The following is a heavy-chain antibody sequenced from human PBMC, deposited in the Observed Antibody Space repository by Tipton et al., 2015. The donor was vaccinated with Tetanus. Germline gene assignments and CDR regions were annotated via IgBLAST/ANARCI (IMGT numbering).Heavy chain of an antibody. V-gene: IGHV3-30*07. CDR1: GFTFGHHA. CDR3: ARPQGPAAFDI. Sequence: SLRLSCVGSGFTFGHHALHWVRQAPGKGLEWVAVISFDGAEDHYAESVKGRLTISRDNAKNTLYLQMNSLRPEDTAVYYCARPQGPAAFDIWGQGTMVTVSS. CDR2: ISFDGAED. J-gene: IGHJ3*02.